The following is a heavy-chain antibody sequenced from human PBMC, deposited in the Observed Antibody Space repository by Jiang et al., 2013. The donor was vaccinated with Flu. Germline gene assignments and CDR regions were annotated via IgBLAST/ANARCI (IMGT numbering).Heavy chain of an antibody. D-gene: IGHD3-16*01. V-gene: IGHV1-46*01. J-gene: IGHJ1*01. Sequence: GAEVKKPGASVKVSCKASGYTFTSYYMHWVRQAPGQGLEWMGIINPSGGSTSYAQKFQGRVTMTRDTSTSTVYMELSSLRSEDTAVYYCARDFLTLDVDESLGPIQHWGQGTLVTVSS. CDR2: INPSGGST. CDR3: ARDFLTLDVDESLGPIQH. CDR1: GYTFTSYY.